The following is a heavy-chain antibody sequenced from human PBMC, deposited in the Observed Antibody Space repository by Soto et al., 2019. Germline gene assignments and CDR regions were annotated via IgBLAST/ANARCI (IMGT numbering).Heavy chain of an antibody. V-gene: IGHV5-51*01. D-gene: IGHD1-1*01. CDR2: IYPGDSDT. Sequence: LGESLKISCKGSGYSFTSYLIGWVRQMPGKGLEWMGIIYPGDSDTRYSPSFQGRVTISADKSISTAYLQWSSLKASDTAMYYCARGERMVQPHWFDPGGQRTLVTVSS. J-gene: IGHJ5*02. CDR3: ARGERMVQPHWFDP. CDR1: GYSFTSYL.